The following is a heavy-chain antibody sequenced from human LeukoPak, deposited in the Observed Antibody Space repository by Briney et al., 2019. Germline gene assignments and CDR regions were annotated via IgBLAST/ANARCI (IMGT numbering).Heavy chain of an antibody. V-gene: IGHV3-23*01. CDR1: GFTFSSYA. Sequence: PGGSLRLSCAASGFTFSSYAMSWVRQAPGKGLEWVSAISGSGGSTYYADSVKGRFTTSRDNSKNTLYLQMNSLRAEDTAAYYCAKLSDVDTASFFEIWGQGTMVTVSS. D-gene: IGHD5-18*01. CDR2: ISGSGGST. J-gene: IGHJ3*02. CDR3: AKLSDVDTASFFEI.